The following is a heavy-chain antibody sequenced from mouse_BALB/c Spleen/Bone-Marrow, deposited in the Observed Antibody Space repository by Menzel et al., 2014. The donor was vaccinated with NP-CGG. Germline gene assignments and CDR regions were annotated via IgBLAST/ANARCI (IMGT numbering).Heavy chain of an antibody. CDR2: INPYNDGT. J-gene: IGHJ3*01. Sequence: EVKLVESGPELVKPGASVKMSCKASGYTFTSYFMHWVKQRPGQDLEWIGYINPYNDGTKYYEKFKGKATLTSDKSSSTAYMELSSLTSEDSAVYYCTRIYYDYDGVWFAYWGQGTLVTVSA. CDR1: GYTFTSYF. CDR3: TRIYYDYDGVWFAY. V-gene: IGHV1-14*01. D-gene: IGHD2-4*01.